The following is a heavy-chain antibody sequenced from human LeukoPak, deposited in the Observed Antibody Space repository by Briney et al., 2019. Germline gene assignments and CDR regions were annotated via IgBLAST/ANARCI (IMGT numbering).Heavy chain of an antibody. J-gene: IGHJ5*02. CDR2: IKQDGSEK. CDR1: GFTFSSYW. CDR3: ARVGSSWYGARNNWFDP. V-gene: IGHV3-7*01. Sequence: GGSLRLSCAASGFTFSSYWMGWVRQAPGKGLEWVANIKQDGSEKYYVDSVKGRFTISRDNAKNSLYLQMNSLRAEDTAVYYCARVGSSWYGARNNWFDPWGQGTLVTVSS. D-gene: IGHD6-13*01.